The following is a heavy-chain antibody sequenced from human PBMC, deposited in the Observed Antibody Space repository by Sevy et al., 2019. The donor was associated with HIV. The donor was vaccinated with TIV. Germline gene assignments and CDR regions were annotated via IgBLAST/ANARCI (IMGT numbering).Heavy chain of an antibody. CDR3: VRRNDFDI. J-gene: IGHJ3*02. CDR1: GGSINSDH. Sequence: SETLSLTCTVSGGSINSDHWNWIRQPPGKGLEWIGYVYYTGGTNYNPSLKNRVTISVDRTKNQFSLKMTSVTAADTAEYYCVRRNDFDIWGQGTMVTVSS. CDR2: VYYTGGT. V-gene: IGHV4-59*08.